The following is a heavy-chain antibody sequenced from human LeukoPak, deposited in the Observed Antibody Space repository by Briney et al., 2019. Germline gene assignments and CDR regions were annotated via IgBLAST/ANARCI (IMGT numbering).Heavy chain of an antibody. J-gene: IGHJ4*02. Sequence: SETLSLTCTVSGGSLNSEDYYWTWIRQPAGKGLEWIGRIYASGSTSYYPSLKSRVTISVDTSNNQFSLKLSSVTAADTAVYYCARFAVGASYWGQGTLVTVSS. CDR1: GGSLNSEDYY. V-gene: IGHV4-61*02. CDR3: ARFAVGASY. D-gene: IGHD1-26*01. CDR2: IYASGST.